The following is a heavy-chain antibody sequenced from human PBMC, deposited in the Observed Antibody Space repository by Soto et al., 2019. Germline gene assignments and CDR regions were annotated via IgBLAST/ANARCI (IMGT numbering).Heavy chain of an antibody. J-gene: IGHJ4*02. V-gene: IGHV3-23*01. Sequence: VQLLESGGGLVQPGGSLRLSCAASGFTFSSYAMSWVRQAPGNGLEWVSTSGSSGNTYYADSVKGRFTISRDNSKNTLYLQMNSLRAEDTAIYYCAKRNAVPGTTYYFDYWGQGTLVTVSS. D-gene: IGHD6-19*01. CDR1: GFTFSSYA. CDR2: TSGSSGNT. CDR3: AKRNAVPGTTYYFDY.